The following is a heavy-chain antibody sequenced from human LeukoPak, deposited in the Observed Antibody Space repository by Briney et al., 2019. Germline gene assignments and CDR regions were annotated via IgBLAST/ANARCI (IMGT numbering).Heavy chain of an antibody. D-gene: IGHD6-13*01. CDR3: ARDDRYSSSPRWFDP. Sequence: GGSLRLSCAASEFTFSSYGMHWVRQAPGKGLEWVAVISYDGSNKYYADSVKGRFSISRDNSKNSLYLQMNSLRAEDTAVYYCARDDRYSSSPRWFDPWGQGTLVTVSS. V-gene: IGHV3-30*03. CDR2: ISYDGSNK. J-gene: IGHJ5*02. CDR1: EFTFSSYG.